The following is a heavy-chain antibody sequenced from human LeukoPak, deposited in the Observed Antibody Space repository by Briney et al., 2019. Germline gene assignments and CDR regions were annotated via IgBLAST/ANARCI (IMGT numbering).Heavy chain of an antibody. Sequence: GGSLRLSCAASGFTFSDYSMNWVRQAPGKGLEWVSSITGSSSYMYYADSVKGRFTISRDNAKNSLYLQMNSLRAEDTALYYCARGGYSSSWLYAFDIWGQGTMVTVS. V-gene: IGHV3-21*01. CDR2: ITGSSSYM. CDR1: GFTFSDYS. J-gene: IGHJ3*02. D-gene: IGHD6-13*01. CDR3: ARGGYSSSWLYAFDI.